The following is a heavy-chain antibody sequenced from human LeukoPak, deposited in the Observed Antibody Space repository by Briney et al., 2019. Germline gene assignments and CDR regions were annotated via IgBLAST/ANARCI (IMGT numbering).Heavy chain of an antibody. CDR1: GYKFTNFW. Sequence: GESLKISCKASGYKFTNFWIGWVRQMPGKGLEWMGIIYPDDSDTTYNPPFQGQVTISVDKSINTAYLQWGSLKASDTAMYYCARHGYMSSAKSPYDYWGQGTLVTVSS. D-gene: IGHD6-6*01. J-gene: IGHJ4*02. CDR2: IYPDDSDT. V-gene: IGHV5-51*01. CDR3: ARHGYMSSAKSPYDY.